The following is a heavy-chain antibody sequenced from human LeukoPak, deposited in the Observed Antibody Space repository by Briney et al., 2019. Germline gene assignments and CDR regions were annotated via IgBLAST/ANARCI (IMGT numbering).Heavy chain of an antibody. CDR3: ARLYGGYGDYYFDY. Sequence: GGSLRPSCAASGFTFRSYWMHWVRQAPGKGLVWVSRINSDGSSTSYADTVKGRFTITRENDKNTLYLQMNSLRAEDTAVYYCARLYGGYGDYYFDYWGQGTLVTVSS. J-gene: IGHJ4*02. CDR1: GFTFRSYW. CDR2: INSDGSST. V-gene: IGHV3-74*01. D-gene: IGHD4-17*01.